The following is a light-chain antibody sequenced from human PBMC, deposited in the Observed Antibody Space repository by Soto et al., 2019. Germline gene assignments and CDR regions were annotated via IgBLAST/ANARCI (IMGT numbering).Light chain of an antibody. CDR1: QSISSTY. Sequence: VLTQSPGTLSLSPGERATLSCRASQSISSTYLAWYQQKPGQAPRLLIYDASNRATGIPARFSGSGSGTDFTLTISSLEPEDFAVYYCQQRSNWPLTFGGGTKVDI. CDR3: QQRSNWPLT. J-gene: IGKJ4*01. V-gene: IGKV3-11*01. CDR2: DAS.